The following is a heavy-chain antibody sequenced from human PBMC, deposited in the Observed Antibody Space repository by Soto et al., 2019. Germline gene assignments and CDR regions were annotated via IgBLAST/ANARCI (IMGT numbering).Heavy chain of an antibody. J-gene: IGHJ4*02. Sequence: GGSLRLSCSASGFTFNSYAMHWVRQAPGKGLEFLSAISSYGADTYYADSVKGRFAISRDNSKNTLYLQMSSLRAEDTALYYCVKEGYMRSDWYGQFDYWGQGALVTVSS. CDR2: ISSYGADT. V-gene: IGHV3-64D*06. D-gene: IGHD6-19*01. CDR3: VKEGYMRSDWYGQFDY. CDR1: GFTFNSYA.